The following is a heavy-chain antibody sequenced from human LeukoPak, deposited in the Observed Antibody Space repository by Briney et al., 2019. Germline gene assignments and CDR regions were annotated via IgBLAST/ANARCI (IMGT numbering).Heavy chain of an antibody. Sequence: SETLSLTCTVSGGSISSYYWSWIRQPPGKGLEWIGYIYYSGSTNYNPSLKSRVTISVDTSKNQFSLKLSSVTAADTAVYYCAGDRARVGASAYYYYGMDVWGQGTTVTVSS. CDR3: AGDRARVGASAYYYYGMDV. CDR2: IYYSGST. J-gene: IGHJ6*02. D-gene: IGHD1-26*01. CDR1: GGSISSYY. V-gene: IGHV4-59*01.